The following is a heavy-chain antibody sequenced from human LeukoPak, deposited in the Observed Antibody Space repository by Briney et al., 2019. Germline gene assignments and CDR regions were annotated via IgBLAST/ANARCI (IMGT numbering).Heavy chain of an antibody. J-gene: IGHJ4*02. CDR3: ARLRIRNCSGGTCYSTFFDF. CDR2: ISDGSSII. Sequence: GGSLRLSCVASRFTFSDYYMTWIRQAPGKGLEWVSYISDGSSIIYYADPVKGRFAISRDNAKNSLYLQMNSLRAEDTAVYYCARLRIRNCSGGTCYSTFFDFWGQGTPVTVSS. D-gene: IGHD2-15*01. CDR1: RFTFSDYY. V-gene: IGHV3-11*04.